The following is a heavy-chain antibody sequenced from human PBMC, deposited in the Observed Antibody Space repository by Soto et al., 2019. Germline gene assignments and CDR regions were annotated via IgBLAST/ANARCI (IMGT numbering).Heavy chain of an antibody. CDR2: IYYSGST. CDR1: GGSISSYY. V-gene: IGHV4-59*01. J-gene: IGHJ6*02. D-gene: IGHD6-6*01. CDR3: ARDGIAARRYYYYGMDV. Sequence: SETLSLTCTVSGGSISSYYWSWIRQPPGKGLEWIGYIYYSGSTNYNPSLKSRVTISVDTSKHHFSLKLSSVTAADTAVYYCARDGIAARRYYYYGMDVWGQGTKVTVSS.